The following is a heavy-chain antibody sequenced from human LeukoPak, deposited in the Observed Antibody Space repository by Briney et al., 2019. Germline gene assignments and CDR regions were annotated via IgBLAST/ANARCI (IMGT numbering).Heavy chain of an antibody. D-gene: IGHD2-2*01. CDR3: ARRLKWSYQLPSRPRDYYYYYMDV. J-gene: IGHJ6*03. V-gene: IGHV4-34*01. CDR1: GGFISGHY. CDR2: INHSGST. Sequence: PSETLSLTCAVYGGFISGHYWSWIRQPPGKGLEWIGEINHSGSTNYNPSLKSRVTISVDTSKNQFSLKLSSVTAADTAVYYCARRLKWSYQLPSRPRDYYYYYMDVWGKGTTVTVSS.